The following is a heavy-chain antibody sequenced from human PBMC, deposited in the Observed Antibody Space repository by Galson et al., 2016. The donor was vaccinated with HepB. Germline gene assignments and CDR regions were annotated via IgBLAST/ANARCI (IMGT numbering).Heavy chain of an antibody. V-gene: IGHV3-30*18. CDR1: GFTFSDYG. Sequence: SLRLSCAASGFTFSDYGMPWVRQAPGKGLEWVAVISCDGINKYYADSVKGRFTISRDNSKNTLYLQMNSLRAEDTAVYYCAKEETPFGGVNVDAFDIWGQGTMVTVSS. CDR3: AKEETPFGGVNVDAFDI. D-gene: IGHD3-16*02. CDR2: ISCDGINK. J-gene: IGHJ3*02.